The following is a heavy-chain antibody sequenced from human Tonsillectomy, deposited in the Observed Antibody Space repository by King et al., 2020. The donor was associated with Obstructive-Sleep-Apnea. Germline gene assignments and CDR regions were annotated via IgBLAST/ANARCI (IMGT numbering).Heavy chain of an antibody. CDR1: GGTLSSYA. V-gene: IGHV1-69*01. J-gene: IGHJ6*02. CDR3: ARANCGGDGHSGYYYVMDV. D-gene: IGHD2-21*02. CDR2: IIPIFGTT. Sequence: VQLVESGAEVKKPGSSVKVSCKASGGTLSSYAISWVRQAPGQGLEWMGGIIPIFGTTNYAQKFQGRVTITADESTSTAYMELSSLRSEDTALYYCARANCGGDGHSGYYYVMDVWGQGTAVTVSS.